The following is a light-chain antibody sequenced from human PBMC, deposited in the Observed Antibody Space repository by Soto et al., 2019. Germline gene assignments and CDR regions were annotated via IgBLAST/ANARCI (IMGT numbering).Light chain of an antibody. Sequence: QSVLLQPPSASGTPGQRVTISCSGRNSNIGSNTVSWYHQVPGTAPKVVIYSSDQRPSGVPDRLSASKSVTSACLAISGLQSDDEGDYYCVAWDDRLNGWVFDGGTQLAVL. J-gene: IGLJ3*02. CDR2: SSD. V-gene: IGLV1-44*01. CDR1: NSNIGSNT. CDR3: VAWDDRLNGWV.